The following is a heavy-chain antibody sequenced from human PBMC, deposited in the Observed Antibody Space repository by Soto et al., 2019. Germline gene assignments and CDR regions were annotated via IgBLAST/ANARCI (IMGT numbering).Heavy chain of an antibody. J-gene: IGHJ4*02. D-gene: IGHD1-26*01. CDR2: VYYCGRA. Sequence: PYETLSRTCTVSGGSVSDAYRGWIRQPPGKVLEWVAYVYYCGRANYNPALGSRVTISVDKSENQFSLKMTSVTAADTAVYYCARGRSHDWVLLVQYFGYWGQGTLVTVS. CDR3: ARGRSHDWVLLVQYFGY. V-gene: IGHV4-59*02. CDR1: GGSVSDAY.